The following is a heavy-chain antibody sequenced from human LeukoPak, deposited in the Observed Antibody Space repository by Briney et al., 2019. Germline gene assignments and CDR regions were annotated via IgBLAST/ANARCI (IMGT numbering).Heavy chain of an antibody. CDR2: ISGRGGST. CDR1: GFTFSSYA. D-gene: IGHD1-26*01. CDR3: ARRRDSGSLQHFDY. Sequence: GGSLRLSCAASGFTFSSYAMRWVRQAPGKGLEWVSAISGRGGSTYYADSVKGRFTISRDNSKNTLYLQMNSLRAEDTAVYYCARRRDSGSLQHFDYWGQGTLVTVSS. J-gene: IGHJ4*02. V-gene: IGHV3-23*01.